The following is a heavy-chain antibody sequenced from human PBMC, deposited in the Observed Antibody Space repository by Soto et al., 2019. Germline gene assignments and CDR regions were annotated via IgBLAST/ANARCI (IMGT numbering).Heavy chain of an antibody. D-gene: IGHD5-12*01. CDR3: ARDKDRPRLGGNYYYIMDV. CDR2: IIPIFRTP. J-gene: IGHJ6*02. CDR1: GGTFSSYA. Sequence: QVQLVQSGAEVKKPGSSVKVSCKASGGTFSSYAISWVRQAPGQGLEWMGGIIPIFRTPDYAQKFQGRVTITADESTSTAYMELSSLRSEDTAVYYCARDKDRPRLGGNYYYIMDVWGHGTTVTVSS. V-gene: IGHV1-69*12.